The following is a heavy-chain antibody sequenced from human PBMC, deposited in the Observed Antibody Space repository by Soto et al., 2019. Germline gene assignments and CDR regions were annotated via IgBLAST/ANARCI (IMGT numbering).Heavy chain of an antibody. J-gene: IGHJ4*02. CDR3: ARGWSYDILTGYSY. D-gene: IGHD3-9*01. V-gene: IGHV1-69*01. CDR1: GGSFSNYA. Sequence: QVQLVQSGAEVKKPGSSVKVSCKASGGSFSNYAISWVRQAPGQGLEWMGGITPIFGTANYAQRFQGRVTITADESTSTAYMELSRLRSEDTAVYYCARGWSYDILTGYSYWGQGTLVTVSS. CDR2: ITPIFGTA.